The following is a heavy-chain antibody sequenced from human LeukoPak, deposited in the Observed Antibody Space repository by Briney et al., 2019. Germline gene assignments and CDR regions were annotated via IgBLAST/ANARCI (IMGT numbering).Heavy chain of an antibody. J-gene: IGHJ5*02. CDR1: GFTFSSHA. D-gene: IGHD2-15*01. CDR3: AKGHCSS. Sequence: GGSLRLSCAASGFTFSSHAVSWVRQAPGKGLEYVSSISSSGGTTGYADSVKGRFAISRDNSKNTLYLQMNSLRAEDTAVYYCAKGHCSSWGQGTLVTVSS. V-gene: IGHV3-23*01. CDR2: ISSSGGTT.